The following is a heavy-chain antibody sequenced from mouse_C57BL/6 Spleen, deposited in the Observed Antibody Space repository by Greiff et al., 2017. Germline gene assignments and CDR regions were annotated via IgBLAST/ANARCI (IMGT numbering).Heavy chain of an antibody. V-gene: IGHV1-59*01. D-gene: IGHD2-5*01. Sequence: QVQLQQPGAELVRPGTSVKLSCKASGYTFTSYWMHWVKQRPGQGLEWIGVIDPSDSYTNYNQKFKGKATLTVDTSSSTASMQLIRLTSEDSAVYYFDYYSNYNYFDYWGQGTTLTVSS. CDR1: GYTFTSYW. CDR3: DYYSNYNYFDY. J-gene: IGHJ2*01. CDR2: IDPSDSYT.